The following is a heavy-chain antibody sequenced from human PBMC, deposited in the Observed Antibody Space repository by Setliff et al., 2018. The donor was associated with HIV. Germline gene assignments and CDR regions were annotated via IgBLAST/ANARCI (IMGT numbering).Heavy chain of an antibody. CDR3: ARPSSPDCGGDCYPDAFDI. D-gene: IGHD2-21*01. V-gene: IGHV1-69*05. Sequence: GASVKVSCKASGDTFSNYAISWVRQAPGQGLEWMGGIIPIFGTANYAQKFQGRVTLTTDTSTTTAYMERTSLRSDDTAMYYCARPSSPDCGGDCYPDAFDIWGQGTMVTVSS. CDR2: IIPIFGTA. CDR1: GDTFSNYA. J-gene: IGHJ3*02.